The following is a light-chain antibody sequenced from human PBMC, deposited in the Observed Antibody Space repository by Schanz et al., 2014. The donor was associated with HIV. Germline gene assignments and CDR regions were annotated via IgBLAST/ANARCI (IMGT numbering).Light chain of an antibody. J-gene: IGLJ3*02. CDR3: ATWDDSLDGWV. V-gene: IGLV1-44*01. CDR2: NTY. CDR1: SSNFRSNA. Sequence: QSVLTQPPSASGTPGQRVTISCSGSSSNFRSNAVNWYQQLPGTAPKLVIYNTYHRPSGVPDRFSGSQSGTSASLAISGLQSEEEADFYCATWDDSLDGWVFGGGTKLTVL.